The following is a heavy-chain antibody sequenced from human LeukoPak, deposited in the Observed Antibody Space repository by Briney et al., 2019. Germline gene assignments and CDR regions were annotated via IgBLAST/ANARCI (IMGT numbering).Heavy chain of an antibody. CDR3: ARDLADYYDSSGYSFLYYYGMDV. CDR2: ISAYNGNT. Sequence: ASVKVSCKASGYTFTSYGISWVRQAPGQGLEWMGWISAYNGNTNYAQKLQGRVTMTTDTSTSTAYVELRSLRSDDTAVYYCARDLADYYDSSGYSFLYYYGMDVWGQGTTVTVSS. V-gene: IGHV1-18*01. J-gene: IGHJ6*02. D-gene: IGHD3-22*01. CDR1: GYTFTSYG.